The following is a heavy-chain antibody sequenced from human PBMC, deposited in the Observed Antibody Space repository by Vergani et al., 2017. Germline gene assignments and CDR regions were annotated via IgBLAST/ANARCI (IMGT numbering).Heavy chain of an antibody. Sequence: QVQLQESGPGLVKPSETLSLTCTVSGGSISSYYWSWIRQPPGKGLEWIGYIYYSGSTNYNPSLKSRVTISVDTSKNQFSLKLSSVTAADTAVYYCARGLGTIFGVVIIGDAFDIWGQGTMVTVSS. CDR3: ARGLGTIFGVVIIGDAFDI. J-gene: IGHJ3*02. CDR2: IYYSGST. D-gene: IGHD3-3*01. CDR1: GGSISSYY. V-gene: IGHV4-59*12.